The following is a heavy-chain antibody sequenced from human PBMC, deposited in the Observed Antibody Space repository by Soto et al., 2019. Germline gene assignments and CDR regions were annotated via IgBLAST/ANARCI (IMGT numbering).Heavy chain of an antibody. CDR1: GYSFTSYW. D-gene: IGHD1-26*01. CDR2: IDPSDSYT. V-gene: IGHV5-10-1*01. CDR3: ARHYVRVGATLGYYYYGMDV. J-gene: IGHJ6*02. Sequence: ESLKISCKGSGYSFTSYWISWVRQMPGKGLEWMGRIDPSDSYTNYSPSFQGHVTISADKSISIAYLQGSSLKASDTAMYYCARHYVRVGATLGYYYYGMDVWGQGTTVTVSS.